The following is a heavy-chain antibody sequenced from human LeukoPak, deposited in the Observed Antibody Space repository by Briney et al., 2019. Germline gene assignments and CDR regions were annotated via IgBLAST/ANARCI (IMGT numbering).Heavy chain of an antibody. D-gene: IGHD4-17*01. Sequence: GGSLRLSCAASGFTFDDYTMHWVRQAPGKGLEWVSLISWDGGSTYYADSVKGRFTISRDNSKNSLYLQMNSLRTEDTALCYCAKGGYGDYFDYWGQGTLVTVSS. V-gene: IGHV3-43*01. CDR3: AKGGYGDYFDY. J-gene: IGHJ4*02. CDR2: ISWDGGST. CDR1: GFTFDDYT.